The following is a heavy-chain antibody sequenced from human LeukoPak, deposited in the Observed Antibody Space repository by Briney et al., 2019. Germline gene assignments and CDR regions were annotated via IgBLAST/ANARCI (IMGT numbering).Heavy chain of an antibody. J-gene: IGHJ4*02. CDR3: ARKTDSGGQGDY. D-gene: IGHD3-22*01. CDR1: GFTFSTYA. CDR2: ISNNGGST. V-gene: IGHV3-23*01. Sequence: GGSLRLSCTASGFTFSTYAMGWVRQAPGKGLEWVSTISNNGGSTYYGDSVKGRFTISRDNSKNTLYLQMNSLRAEDTAVYYCARKTDSGGQGDYWGPGTLVTVSS.